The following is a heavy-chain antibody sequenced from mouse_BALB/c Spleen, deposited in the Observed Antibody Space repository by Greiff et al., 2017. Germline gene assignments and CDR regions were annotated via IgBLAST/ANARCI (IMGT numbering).Heavy chain of an antibody. CDR1: GFTFSSYA. J-gene: IGHJ2*01. D-gene: IGHD1-1*01. CDR3: ARIDYGSSYGY. V-gene: IGHV5-9-4*01. Sequence: EVKLMESGGGLVKPGGSLKLSCAASGFTFSSYAMSWVRQSPEKRLEWVAEISSGGSYTYYPDTVTGRFTISRDNAKNTLYLEMSSLRSEDTAMYYCARIDYGSSYGYWGQGTTLTVSS. CDR2: ISSGGSYT.